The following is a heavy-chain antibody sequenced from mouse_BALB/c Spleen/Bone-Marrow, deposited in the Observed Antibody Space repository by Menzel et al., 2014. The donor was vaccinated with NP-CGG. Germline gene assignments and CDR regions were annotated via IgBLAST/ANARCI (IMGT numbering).Heavy chain of an antibody. CDR1: GYTFTSYW. D-gene: IGHD2-1*01. V-gene: IGHV1-87*01. CDR3: AYGTPFAY. CDR2: IYPGDGDT. Sequence: QVQLQQSGAELAGPGASVKLSCKASGYTFTSYWMQWVKQRPGQGLEWIGAIYPGDGDTRYTQKFKGKATLTADKSSSTAYMQLSSLASEDSAVYYCAYGTPFAYWGQGTLVTVSA. J-gene: IGHJ3*01.